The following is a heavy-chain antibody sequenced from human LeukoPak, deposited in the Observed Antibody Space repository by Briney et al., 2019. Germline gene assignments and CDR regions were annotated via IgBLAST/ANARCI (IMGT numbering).Heavy chain of an antibody. J-gene: IGHJ2*01. CDR1: GFTFSSYT. CDR3: ARGGRGPGDYFDL. CDR2: ISYDGSNK. Sequence: GGSLRLSCAASGFTFSSYTMHWVRQAPGKGLEWVAVISYDGSNKYYADSVKGRFTITRDNSKNMLYLQMNSLRAEDTAVYYCARGGRGPGDYFDLWGRGTLVTVSS. D-gene: IGHD2-15*01. V-gene: IGHV3-30*04.